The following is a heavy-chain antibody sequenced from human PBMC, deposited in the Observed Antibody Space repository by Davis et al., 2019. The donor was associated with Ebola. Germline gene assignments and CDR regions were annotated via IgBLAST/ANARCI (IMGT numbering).Heavy chain of an antibody. CDR2: ISWNSGSI. CDR3: ARGERRWLQWTY. Sequence: GGSLRLSCAAPGFTFSSYGMHWVRQAPGKGLEWVSGISWNSGSIGYADSVKGRFTISRDNAKNSLYLQMNSLRAEDTAVYYCARGERRWLQWTYWGQGTLVTVSS. V-gene: IGHV3-9*01. CDR1: GFTFSSYG. J-gene: IGHJ4*02. D-gene: IGHD5-24*01.